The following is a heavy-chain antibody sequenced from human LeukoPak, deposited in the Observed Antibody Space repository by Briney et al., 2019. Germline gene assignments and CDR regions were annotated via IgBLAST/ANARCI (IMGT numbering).Heavy chain of an antibody. CDR3: AKSVARVSGWYGLDV. CDR1: GFTFSSYA. V-gene: IGHV3-23*01. D-gene: IGHD6-19*01. J-gene: IGHJ6*02. Sequence: GGSLRLSCAASGFTFSSYAMSWVRQAPGKGLEGVSSISGSGGSTYYADSVKGRFTISRDNSENTLYLQMNSLRAEDTAVYYCAKSVARVSGWYGLDVWGQGTTVTVSS. CDR2: ISGSGGST.